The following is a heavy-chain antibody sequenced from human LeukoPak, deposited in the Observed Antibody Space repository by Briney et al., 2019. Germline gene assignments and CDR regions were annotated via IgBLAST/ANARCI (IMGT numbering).Heavy chain of an antibody. CDR3: ARDLMGDYAHY. D-gene: IGHD4-17*01. CDR1: GGTFSSYA. Sequence: GASVKVSCKASGGTFSSYAISWVRQAPGQGLEWMGGIIPIFGTANYAQKFQGRVTMTTDTSTSTAYMELRSLRSDDTAVYYCARDLMGDYAHYWGQGTLVTVSS. J-gene: IGHJ4*02. V-gene: IGHV1-69*05. CDR2: IIPIFGTA.